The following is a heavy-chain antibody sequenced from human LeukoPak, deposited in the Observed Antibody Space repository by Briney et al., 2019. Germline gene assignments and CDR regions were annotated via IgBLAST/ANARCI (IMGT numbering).Heavy chain of an antibody. CDR1: GFTFSSYW. D-gene: IGHD3-3*01. CDR2: IKQDGSEK. J-gene: IGHJ6*02. V-gene: IGHV3-7*01. Sequence: GGSLRLSCAASGFTFSSYWMSWVRQAPGKGLEWVANIKQDGSEKYYVDSAKGRFTISRDNAKNSLYLQMNSLRAEDTAVYYCARDHVMEKTKREWPPHYYYYYGMDVWGQGTTVTVSS. CDR3: ARDHVMEKTKREWPPHYYYYYGMDV.